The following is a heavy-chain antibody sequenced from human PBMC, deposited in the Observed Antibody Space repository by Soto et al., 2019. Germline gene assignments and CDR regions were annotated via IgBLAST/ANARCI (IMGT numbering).Heavy chain of an antibody. J-gene: IGHJ3*02. CDR1: GFTFSGSA. D-gene: IGHD3-22*01. Sequence: RRLSCAASGFTFSGSAMHWVRQASGKGLEWVGRIRSKANSYATAYAASVKGRFTISRDDSKNTAYLQMNSLKTEDTAVYYCTRPNYYDSSGYYFYAFDIWGQGTMVTVSS. V-gene: IGHV3-73*01. CDR2: IRSKANSYAT. CDR3: TRPNYYDSSGYYFYAFDI.